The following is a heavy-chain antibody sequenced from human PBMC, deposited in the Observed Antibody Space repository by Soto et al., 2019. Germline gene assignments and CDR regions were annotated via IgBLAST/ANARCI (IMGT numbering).Heavy chain of an antibody. CDR3: TTFDIVATNYDY. D-gene: IGHD5-12*01. J-gene: IGHJ4*02. Sequence: LRLSCAASGFTFSNAWMSWVRQAPGKGLEWVGRIKSKTDGGTTDYATPVKGRFTISRDDSKNTLYLQMNSLKTEDTAVYYCTTFDIVATNYDYWGQGTLVTVSS. V-gene: IGHV3-15*01. CDR1: GFTFSNAW. CDR2: IKSKTDGGTT.